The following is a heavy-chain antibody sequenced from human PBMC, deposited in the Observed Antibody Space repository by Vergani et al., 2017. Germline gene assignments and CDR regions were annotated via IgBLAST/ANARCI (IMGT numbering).Heavy chain of an antibody. CDR1: GDSISSGVYY. D-gene: IGHD3-22*01. V-gene: IGHV4-31*03. J-gene: IGHJ4*02. Sequence: QVQLQESGPGLVKPSQTLSLTCSVSGDSISSGVYYWNWIRQHPGKGLEWIGYIYSTGRTHHNPSLRRRINMSVDTSKNQFSLKLNSVTAADPAMYYCARMGGYDEGDAFRIGYFDSWGPGILGTVSS. CDR3: ARMGGYDEGDAFRIGYFDS. CDR2: IYSTGRT.